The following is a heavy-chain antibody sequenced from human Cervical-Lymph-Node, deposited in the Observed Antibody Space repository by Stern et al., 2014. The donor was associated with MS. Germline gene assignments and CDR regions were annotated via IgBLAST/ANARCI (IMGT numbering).Heavy chain of an antibody. CDR1: GGSISSGSYY. CDR2: IYTSGST. V-gene: IGHV4-61*02. CDR3: ARSAYCGGDCYSGKEYFQH. J-gene: IGHJ1*01. Sequence: QVQLQESGPGLVKPSQTLSLTCTVSGGSISSGSYYWSWIRQPAGKGLEWIGRIYTSGSTTYNPSLKSRVTISVDTSQNQFSLKLSSGTAADTAVYYCARSAYCGGDCYSGKEYFQHWGQGTLVTVSS. D-gene: IGHD2-21*02.